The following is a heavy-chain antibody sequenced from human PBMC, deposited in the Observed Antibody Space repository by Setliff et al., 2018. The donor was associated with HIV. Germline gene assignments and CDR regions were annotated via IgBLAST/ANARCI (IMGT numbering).Heavy chain of an antibody. D-gene: IGHD3-22*01. V-gene: IGHV5-51*01. J-gene: IGHJ4*02. Sequence: PGESLKISCQGSGYSFPTYWIAWVRQMPGKGLEWMGVIYPDESDSRYSPSFRGQVTISADKSINTAYLQWSSLKASDTAMYYCARVDMGYYYDSSGYSHFDHWGQGTQVTVSS. CDR1: GYSFPTYW. CDR2: IYPDESDS. CDR3: ARVDMGYYYDSSGYSHFDH.